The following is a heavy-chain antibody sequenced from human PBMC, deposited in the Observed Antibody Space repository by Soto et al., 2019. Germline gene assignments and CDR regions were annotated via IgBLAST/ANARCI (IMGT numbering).Heavy chain of an antibody. D-gene: IGHD7-27*01. V-gene: IGHV1-46*01. CDR1: GFTFTSYF. Sequence: ASVKLSCTASGFTFTSYFNHWVRQAPGQGLEWMGMINPSGGITSFAQKFQGRVTMTRDTSTSTVYMELSDLRSEDTAVYYCAIDPATQNWGPVFDYWGQGTPVTVSS. CDR2: INPSGGIT. J-gene: IGHJ4*02. CDR3: AIDPATQNWGPVFDY.